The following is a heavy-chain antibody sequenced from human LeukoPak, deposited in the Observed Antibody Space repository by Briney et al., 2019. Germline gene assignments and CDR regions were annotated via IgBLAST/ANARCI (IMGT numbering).Heavy chain of an antibody. Sequence: PSETLSLTCTVSGGSISSGSYYWSWIRQPAGKGLEWIGHIYTSGSTNYNPSLKSRVTISVDTSENQFSLKLSSVTAADTAVYYCARGGPAIVGATNNWFDPWGQGTLVTVSS. CDR2: IYTSGST. J-gene: IGHJ5*02. D-gene: IGHD1-26*01. CDR3: ARGGPAIVGATNNWFDP. CDR1: GGSISSGSYY. V-gene: IGHV4-61*09.